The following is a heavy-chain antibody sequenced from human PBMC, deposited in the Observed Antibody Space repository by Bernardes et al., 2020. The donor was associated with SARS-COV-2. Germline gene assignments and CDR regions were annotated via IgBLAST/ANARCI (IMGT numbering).Heavy chain of an antibody. J-gene: IGHJ4*02. CDR2: ISSDSIYI. CDR3: ARDRGLGTFDY. V-gene: IGHV3-21*01. D-gene: IGHD1-1*01. CDR1: GFTFSAYS. Sequence: GGSLRLSCAASGFTFSAYSMNWVRQAPGKGLEWVSSISSDSIYIYYTDSLKGRFTISRDNAKNSLYLQMNSLRAEDTAVYYCARDRGLGTFDYWGQGTLVTVSS.